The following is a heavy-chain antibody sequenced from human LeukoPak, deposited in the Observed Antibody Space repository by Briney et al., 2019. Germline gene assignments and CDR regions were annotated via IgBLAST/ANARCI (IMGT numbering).Heavy chain of an antibody. CDR2: INPSGGST. CDR1: GYTFTSYY. CDR3: ARVSHYDSSGYSPGGWFDP. J-gene: IGHJ5*02. D-gene: IGHD3-22*01. V-gene: IGHV1-46*01. Sequence: ASVKVSCKASGYTFTSYYMHWVRQAPGQGLEWMGIINPSGGSTSYAQKFQGRVTMTRDTSISTAYMELSRLRSDDTAVYYCARVSHYDSSGYSPGGWFDPWGQGTLVTVSS.